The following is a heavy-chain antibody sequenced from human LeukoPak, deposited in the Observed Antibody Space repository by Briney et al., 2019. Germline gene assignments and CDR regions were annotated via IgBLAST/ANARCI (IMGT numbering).Heavy chain of an antibody. Sequence: SVKVSCKASGGTFSSYAISWVRQAPGQGLEWMGRIIPIFGIANYAQKFQGRVTITADKSTSTAYMELSSLRSEDTAVYYCASGSRSSWYPYYYYGMDVWGQGTTVTVSS. CDR1: GGTFSSYA. J-gene: IGHJ6*02. D-gene: IGHD6-13*01. CDR2: IIPIFGIA. V-gene: IGHV1-69*04. CDR3: ASGSRSSWYPYYYYGMDV.